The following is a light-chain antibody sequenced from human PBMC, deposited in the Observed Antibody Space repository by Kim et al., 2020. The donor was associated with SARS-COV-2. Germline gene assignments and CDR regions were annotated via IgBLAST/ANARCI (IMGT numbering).Light chain of an antibody. CDR1: KLGDKY. CDR2: QDS. Sequence: SYELTQPPSVSVSPGQTASITCSGDKLGDKYACWYQQKPGQSPVLVIYQDSKRPSGIPERFSGSNSGNTATLTISGTQAMDEADYYGQAWDSSTAVFGGGNQRTVL. J-gene: IGLJ2*01. V-gene: IGLV3-1*01. CDR3: QAWDSSTAV.